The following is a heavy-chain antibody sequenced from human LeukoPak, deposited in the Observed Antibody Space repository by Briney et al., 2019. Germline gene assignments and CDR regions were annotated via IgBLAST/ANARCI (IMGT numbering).Heavy chain of an antibody. D-gene: IGHD6-6*01. J-gene: IGHJ6*02. V-gene: IGHV1-2*02. CDR2: INPNSGGT. CDR3: ARDRRVYSSSSDYYYVMDV. Sequence: ASVKVSCKASGYTFTGYYMHWVRQAPGQGLEWMGWINPNSGGTNYAQKFQGRVTMTRDTSISTAYMELSRLSSDDTAVYYCARDRRVYSSSSDYYYVMDVWGQGTTVTVSS. CDR1: GYTFTGYY.